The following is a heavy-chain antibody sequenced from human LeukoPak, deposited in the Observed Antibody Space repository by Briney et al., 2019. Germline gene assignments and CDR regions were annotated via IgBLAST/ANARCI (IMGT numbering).Heavy chain of an antibody. CDR3: ASQLRSYGYGSLDY. Sequence: GESLKISCKGSGYXFTTYWICWVRQMPGKGLEWMGIIYPGDSDIRYSPSFQAQVTISADKSINTAYLQWSSLKASDTAMYYCASQLRSYGYGSLDYWGQGTLVTVSS. CDR2: IYPGDSDI. V-gene: IGHV5-51*01. J-gene: IGHJ4*02. D-gene: IGHD5-18*01. CDR1: GYXFTTYW.